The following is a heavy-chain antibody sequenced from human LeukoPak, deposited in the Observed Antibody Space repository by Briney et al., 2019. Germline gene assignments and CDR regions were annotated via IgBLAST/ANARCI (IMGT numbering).Heavy chain of an antibody. CDR3: ARSRGRLWFGELLDYYYGMDV. CDR2: TDPSESYT. V-gene: IGHV5-10-1*01. Sequence: GESLKISCKGSGYSFTSYWISWVRQMPGKGLEWMGRTDPSESYTNYSPSFQGHVTISADKSISTAYLQWSSLKASDTAMYYCARSRGRLWFGELLDYYYGMDVWGQGTTVTVSS. CDR1: GYSFTSYW. J-gene: IGHJ6*02. D-gene: IGHD3-10*01.